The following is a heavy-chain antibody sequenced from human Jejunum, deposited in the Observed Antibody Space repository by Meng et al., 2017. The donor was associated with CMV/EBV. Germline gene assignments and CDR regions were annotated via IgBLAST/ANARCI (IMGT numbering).Heavy chain of an antibody. CDR3: ARDLGGRAHPGSLDL. CDR1: FSDYG. D-gene: IGHD3-10*01. V-gene: IGHV3-74*01. CDR2: INIDGTYT. J-gene: IGHJ3*01. Sequence: FSDYGMQWVGRMQGRGLEWNSRINIDGTYTSNAAYKKGRFNISRDNAGFTVYLQMNGLRAEDTGRYYCARDLGGRAHPGSLDLWGQGTVVTVSS.